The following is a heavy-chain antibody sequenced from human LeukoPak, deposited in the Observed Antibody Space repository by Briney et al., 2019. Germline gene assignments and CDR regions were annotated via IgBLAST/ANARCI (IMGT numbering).Heavy chain of an antibody. CDR1: GFTFSSYS. J-gene: IGHJ4*02. V-gene: IGHV3-21*01. CDR3: AREAPAGFRGYNFDY. CDR2: ISSSSSYI. D-gene: IGHD5-12*01. Sequence: PGGSLRLSCAASGFTFSSYSMNWVRQAPGKGLEWVSSISSSSSYIYYADSVKGRFTTSRDNAKNSLFLQMSSLRVEDTAIYYCAREAPAGFRGYNFDYWGQGTLITVSS.